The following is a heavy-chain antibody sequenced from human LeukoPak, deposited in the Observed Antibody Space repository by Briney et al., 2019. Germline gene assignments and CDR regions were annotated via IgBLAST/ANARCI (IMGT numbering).Heavy chain of an antibody. CDR2: IKDDGSDK. Sequence: GGSLRLSCAASGFTFSAYWMSWVRQAPGKGLEWVANIKDDGSDKYYVDSVKGRFTISRDNAKNSLYLQMNSLKDDDTAVYYCARAAGGTPRDYWGQGTLVTVSS. D-gene: IGHD1-26*01. V-gene: IGHV3-7*01. CDR3: ARAAGGTPRDY. CDR1: GFTFSAYW. J-gene: IGHJ4*02.